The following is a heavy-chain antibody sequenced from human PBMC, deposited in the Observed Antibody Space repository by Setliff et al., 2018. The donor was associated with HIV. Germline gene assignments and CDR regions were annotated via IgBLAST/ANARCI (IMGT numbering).Heavy chain of an antibody. Sequence: SATLSLTCTVSGDSIDRYYWSWIRQPPGRGLEWIAYIHDTGKTNSNPSLKSRVTISLDTTRNQFSLKLTSVTAADTAMYYCARHTPNGTVGDFDFWGQGTLVTVSS. CDR3: ARHTPNGTVGDFDF. CDR1: GDSIDRYY. V-gene: IGHV4-59*08. J-gene: IGHJ4*02. CDR2: IHDTGKT.